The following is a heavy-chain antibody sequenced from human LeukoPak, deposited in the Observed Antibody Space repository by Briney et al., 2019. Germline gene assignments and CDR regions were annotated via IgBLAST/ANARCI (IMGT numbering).Heavy chain of an antibody. J-gene: IGHJ4*02. CDR3: ARRRPGYCSGGSCYGYYFDY. CDR1: GYSFTSYW. CDR2: IYSGDSDS. V-gene: IGHV5-51*01. Sequence: GESLKISCKGSGYSFTSYWIGWVRQMPGKGLEWMGIIYSGDSDSRNSPSFQGQVTISADKSISTAYLQWSSLEASDTAMYYCARRRPGYCSGGSCYGYYFDYWGQGTLVTVSS. D-gene: IGHD2-15*01.